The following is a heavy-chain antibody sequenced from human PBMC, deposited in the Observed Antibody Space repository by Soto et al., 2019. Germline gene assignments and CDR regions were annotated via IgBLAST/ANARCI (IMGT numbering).Heavy chain of an antibody. D-gene: IGHD1-26*01. Sequence: QVQLVQSGAEVKKPGASVRVSCKASGYTFTSYAMHWVRQAPGQRLEWMGWINAGNGNTKYSQKFQGRVTITRDTSASTAYMELSSLRTEDTAVYYCARTLVGATPADYWGQGTLVTVSS. J-gene: IGHJ4*02. CDR1: GYTFTSYA. CDR3: ARTLVGATPADY. V-gene: IGHV1-3*01. CDR2: INAGNGNT.